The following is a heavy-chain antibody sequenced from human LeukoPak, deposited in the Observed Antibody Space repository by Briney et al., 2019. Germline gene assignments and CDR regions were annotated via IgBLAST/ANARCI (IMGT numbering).Heavy chain of an antibody. D-gene: IGHD1-26*01. CDR1: GFGFSNYG. V-gene: IGHV3-30*02. Sequence: PGGSLRLSCAASGFGFSNYGMHWVRQAPGKGLEWVAHIWYDGSNKYYADSLKGRFTISRDNSKNTLFPQMNSLRTEDTAVYYCSRGEWELSDYWGQGTLVTVSS. CDR2: IWYDGSNK. J-gene: IGHJ4*02. CDR3: SRGEWELSDY.